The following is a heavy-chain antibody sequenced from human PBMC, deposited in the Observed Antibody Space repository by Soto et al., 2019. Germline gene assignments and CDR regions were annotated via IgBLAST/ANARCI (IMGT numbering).Heavy chain of an antibody. CDR1: GISLSTSGVG. CDR3: ARGFATLPVFAFAI. V-gene: IGHV2-5*01. CDR2: VYWNDAK. J-gene: IGHJ3*02. D-gene: IGHD1-1*01. Sequence: QITLKGSGPTLVKPTQTLTLTCTLSGISLSTSGVGLGWIRQTPGKALEWLALVYWNDAKPYSPSLKSRLTSTKDTSKNQAILTMTNMHPVDTATYYGARGFATLPVFAFAIWGQGTVVTVSS.